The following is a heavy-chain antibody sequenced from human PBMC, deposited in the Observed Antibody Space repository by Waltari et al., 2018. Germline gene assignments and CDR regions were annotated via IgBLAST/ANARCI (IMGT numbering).Heavy chain of an antibody. CDR2: INSGGSCT. J-gene: IGHJ4*02. Sequence: EVQLVESGGGLVQPGGSLRLSCAASGFTFSSYWMHWVRQAPGKRLVCVTRINSGGSCTSDADSVKGRFTSNRNNTKNTLYMKMNRLRVEDSAEYYCARDPGTGAFLDYWGQGTLVTVSS. CDR1: GFTFSSYW. V-gene: IGHV3-74*01. D-gene: IGHD3-10*01. CDR3: ARDPGTGAFLDY.